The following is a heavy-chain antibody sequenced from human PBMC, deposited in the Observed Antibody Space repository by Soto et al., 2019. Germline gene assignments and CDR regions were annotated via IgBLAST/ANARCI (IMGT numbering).Heavy chain of an antibody. CDR3: VRDWESTTQTWGFGDS. J-gene: IGHJ4*02. D-gene: IGHD1-1*01. CDR2: IIPIFGVT. Sequence: QVQLVQSGAEVKKPGSSVKVSCKASGGTFSSYTITWVRQAPGQGLEWLGRIIPIFGVTNYAQKFQDRVAITADRSTTTADMGLSRLRSEDTAVYYCVRDWESTTQTWGFGDSWGQGTLVTVSS. CDR1: GGTFSSYT. V-gene: IGHV1-69*08.